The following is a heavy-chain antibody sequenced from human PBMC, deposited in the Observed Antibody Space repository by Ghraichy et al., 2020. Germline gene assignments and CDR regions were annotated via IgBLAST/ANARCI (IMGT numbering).Heavy chain of an antibody. Sequence: GESLNISCAASGFTFSTSSMNWVRQAPGKGLEWLSYISVTSATIYYADSVKDRFTISRDNARNSLYLQMNSLRAEDTAVYYCVSAIEAPGINYWGRGTLVTVSS. V-gene: IGHV3-48*01. CDR3: VSAIEAPGINY. J-gene: IGHJ4*02. CDR1: GFTFSTSS. CDR2: ISVTSATI. D-gene: IGHD6-13*01.